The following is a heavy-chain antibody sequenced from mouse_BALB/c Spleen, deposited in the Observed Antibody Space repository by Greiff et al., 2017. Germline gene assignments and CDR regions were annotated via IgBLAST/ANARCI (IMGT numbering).Heavy chain of an antibody. D-gene: IGHD2-1*01. Sequence: EVKLQQSGPELVKPGASVKISCKASGYTFTDYNMHWVKQSHGKSLEWIGYIYPYNGGTGYNQKFKSKATLTVDNSSSTAYMELRSLTSEDSAVYYCARGVYGNDGGVYFDVWGAGTTVTVSS. V-gene: IGHV1S29*02. CDR2: IYPYNGGT. CDR3: ARGVYGNDGGVYFDV. J-gene: IGHJ1*01. CDR1: GYTFTDYN.